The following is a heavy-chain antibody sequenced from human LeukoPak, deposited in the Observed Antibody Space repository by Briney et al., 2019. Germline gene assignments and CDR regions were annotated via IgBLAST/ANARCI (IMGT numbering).Heavy chain of an antibody. CDR1: GFTFSSYS. Sequence: GGSLRLSCAASGFTFSSYSMNWVRQAAGKGLEWVSSISSSSSSIYYADSVKGRFTISRDNAKNSLYLQMTSLRAEDTAVYYCASVPSAWGQGTLVTVSS. D-gene: IGHD6-6*01. CDR2: ISSSSSSI. V-gene: IGHV3-21*01. J-gene: IGHJ5*02. CDR3: ASVPSA.